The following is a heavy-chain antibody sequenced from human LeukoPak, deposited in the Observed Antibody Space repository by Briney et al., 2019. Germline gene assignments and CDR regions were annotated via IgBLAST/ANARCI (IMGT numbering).Heavy chain of an antibody. CDR1: GFTFSSYA. D-gene: IGHD1-26*01. Sequence: GGSLRLSCAASGFTFSSYAMSWVRQAPGKGLEWVSGTSGSGGSTYYADSVKGRFTISRDNSKSTLYLQMNSLRAEDTAVYYCANGDGSYYGFGYWGQGTLVTVSS. V-gene: IGHV3-23*01. CDR2: TSGSGGST. J-gene: IGHJ4*02. CDR3: ANGDGSYYGFGY.